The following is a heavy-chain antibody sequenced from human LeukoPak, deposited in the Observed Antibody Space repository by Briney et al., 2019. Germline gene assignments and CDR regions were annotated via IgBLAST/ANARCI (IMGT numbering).Heavy chain of an antibody. CDR2: INTRGSGE. D-gene: IGHD6-13*01. CDR3: SREIRPAGTDS. V-gene: IGHV3-21*01. CDR1: GFTFSRYS. J-gene: IGHJ4*02. Sequence: GGSLRLSCAASGFTFSRYSMNWVRQAPGKGLEWVSSINTRGSGEYYEDSVKGRFTISRDNARNSLYLQMNSLRAEDTAVYYCSREIRPAGTDSWGQGTLVTVSS.